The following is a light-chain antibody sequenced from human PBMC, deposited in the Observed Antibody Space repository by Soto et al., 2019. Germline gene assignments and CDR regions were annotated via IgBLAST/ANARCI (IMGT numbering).Light chain of an antibody. Sequence: EIVMTQSPGTLSVSPGERATLSCRASQSVSSKLAWYQQKPGQAPRLLIYGASTRATGIPARFSGSGSGTEFTLTISSLQTEDFADYYCQQYNNWPPITFGQGTRLEIK. J-gene: IGKJ5*01. CDR3: QQYNNWPPIT. CDR2: GAS. CDR1: QSVSSK. V-gene: IGKV3-15*01.